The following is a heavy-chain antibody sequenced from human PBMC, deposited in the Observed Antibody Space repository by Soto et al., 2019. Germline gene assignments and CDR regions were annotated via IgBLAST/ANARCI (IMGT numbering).Heavy chain of an antibody. CDR3: AKDIGLVAAPYYFDY. J-gene: IGHJ4*02. CDR2: ISWNSGSI. D-gene: IGHD2-15*01. Sequence: GGSLRLSCAASGFTFDDYSMHWVRQAPGKGLEWVSGISWNSGSIGYADSVKGRFTISRDNAKNSLYLQMNSLRAEDTALYYCAKDIGLVAAPYYFDYWGQGTLVTSPQ. CDR1: GFTFDDYS. V-gene: IGHV3-9*01.